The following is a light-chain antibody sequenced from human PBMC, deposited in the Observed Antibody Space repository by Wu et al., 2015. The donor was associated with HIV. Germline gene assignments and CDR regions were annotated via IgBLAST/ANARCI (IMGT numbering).Light chain of an antibody. Sequence: EMVLTQSPGTLSLSPGERATLSCRVSESIGSSSLAWYQQKPGQAPRLLIYGASSRATGIPDRLSGSGSGADFTLTISSLEPEDSAVYYCQQHTNWPLSFGQGTRLEIK. J-gene: IGKJ5*01. V-gene: IGKV3D-20*02. CDR2: GAS. CDR1: ESIGSSS. CDR3: QQHTNWPLS.